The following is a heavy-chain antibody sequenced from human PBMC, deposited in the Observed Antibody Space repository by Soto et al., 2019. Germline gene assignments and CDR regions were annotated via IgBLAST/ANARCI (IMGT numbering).Heavy chain of an antibody. CDR3: AKDPTSYDSSAQFDS. CDR1: GFNFNIFA. D-gene: IGHD3-22*01. CDR2: ISGGGGST. V-gene: IGHV3-23*01. J-gene: IGHJ4*02. Sequence: GGSLRLSCAASGFNFNIFAMNWVRQAPGKGLEWVSGISGGGGSTYYADTVKGRFTISRDNSKNTLYLQMNSLRAEDTAVYYCAKDPTSYDSSAQFDSWGQGT.